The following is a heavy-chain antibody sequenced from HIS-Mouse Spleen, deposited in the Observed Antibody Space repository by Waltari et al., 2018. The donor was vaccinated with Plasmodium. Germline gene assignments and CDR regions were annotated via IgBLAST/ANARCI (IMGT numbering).Heavy chain of an antibody. V-gene: IGHV3-30*18. CDR2: ISYDGSNK. J-gene: IGHJ4*02. Sequence: VQLLESGGGLVQPGGSLRLSCAASGFTFSSYAMSWVRQAPGKGLEWVAVISYDGSNKYYADSVKGRFTISRDNSKNTLYLQMNSLRAEDTAVYYCAKDRRSSSWYVDYWGQGTLVTVSS. CDR1: GFTFSSYA. CDR3: AKDRRSSSWYVDY. D-gene: IGHD6-13*01.